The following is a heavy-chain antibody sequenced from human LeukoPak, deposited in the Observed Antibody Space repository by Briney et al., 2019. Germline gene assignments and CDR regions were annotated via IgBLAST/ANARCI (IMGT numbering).Heavy chain of an antibody. CDR2: IYTSGST. D-gene: IGHD4-17*01. J-gene: IGHJ5*02. CDR1: GGSITNYY. V-gene: IGHV4-4*07. CDR3: ARAYGDYNWFDP. Sequence: PSETLSLTCTVSGGSITNYYWSWIRQPAGKGLEWIGRIYTSGSTNYNPSLKTRVTMSVDTSKKQFSLNLSSVTAAVTAVYYCARAYGDYNWFDPWGQGTLVTVSS.